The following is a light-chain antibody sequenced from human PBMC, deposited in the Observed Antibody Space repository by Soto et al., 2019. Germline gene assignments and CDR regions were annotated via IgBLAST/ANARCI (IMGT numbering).Light chain of an antibody. Sequence: DIHMTQSPSTLSGSVGDRVTITCRASQTISSWLAWYQQKPGKAPKLLIYKASTLKSGVPSRFSGSGSGTEFTLTISSLQPDDFATYYCQHYNSYSEAFGQGTMVDIK. V-gene: IGKV1-5*03. J-gene: IGKJ1*01. CDR3: QHYNSYSEA. CDR2: KAS. CDR1: QTISSW.